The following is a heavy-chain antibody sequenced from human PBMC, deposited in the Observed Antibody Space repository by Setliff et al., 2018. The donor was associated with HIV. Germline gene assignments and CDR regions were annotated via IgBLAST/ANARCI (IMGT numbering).Heavy chain of an antibody. J-gene: IGHJ4*02. CDR3: ARASREYTGYDYWYFDY. CDR2: IYPSGST. D-gene: IGHD5-12*01. CDR1: GDSISRGGYS. V-gene: IGHV4-30-2*01. Sequence: TLSLTCAVSGDSISRGGYSWSWIRQPPGKGLEWIGYIYPSGSTYYNPSLKSRVTISVDRSKNQLSLNLKSVSAADTAVYYCARASREYTGYDYWYFDYWGQGTQVTVSS.